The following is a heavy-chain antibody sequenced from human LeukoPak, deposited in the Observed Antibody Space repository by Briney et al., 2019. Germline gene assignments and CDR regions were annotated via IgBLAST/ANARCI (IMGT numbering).Heavy chain of an antibody. J-gene: IGHJ4*02. CDR1: GYTFTSYG. Sequence: ASVKVSCKASGYTFTSYGISWVRQAPGQGLEWMGWISAYNGNTNYAQELQGRVTMTTDTSTSTAYMELRSLRSDDTAVYYCARDTLLGYCSGGSCYSEDYWGQGTLVTVSS. CDR3: ARDTLLGYCSGGSCYSEDY. V-gene: IGHV1-18*01. D-gene: IGHD2-15*01. CDR2: ISAYNGNT.